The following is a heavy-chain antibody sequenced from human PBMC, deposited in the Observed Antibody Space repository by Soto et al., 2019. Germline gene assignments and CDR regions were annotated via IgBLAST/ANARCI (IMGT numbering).Heavy chain of an antibody. CDR1: GFTFSSST. J-gene: IGHJ4*02. CDR2: ISSSSSYI. CDR3: ARDSGEMSAG. Sequence: GGSLRLSCTGSGFTFSSSTMTWVRQGQGEGLEWVSSISSSSSYIYFADSLKGRFTISRDNAKNSLYLQMNSLRAEDTAVYYCARDSGEMSAGWGQGTQGTVAS. V-gene: IGHV3-21*06. D-gene: IGHD3-10*01.